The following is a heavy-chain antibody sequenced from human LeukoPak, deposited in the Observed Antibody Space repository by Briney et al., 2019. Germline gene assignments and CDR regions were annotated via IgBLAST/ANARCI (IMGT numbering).Heavy chain of an antibody. Sequence: PSETLSLTCTVSGVSISSSSYYWGWLRQPPGKGLEWIGSIYYSGSTYYNPSLKSRVTISVDTSKNQFSLKLSSVTAADTAVYYCARDSSGYYYTYWGQGTLVTVSS. V-gene: IGHV4-39*07. CDR2: IYYSGST. J-gene: IGHJ4*02. D-gene: IGHD3-22*01. CDR1: GVSISSSSYY. CDR3: ARDSSGYYYTY.